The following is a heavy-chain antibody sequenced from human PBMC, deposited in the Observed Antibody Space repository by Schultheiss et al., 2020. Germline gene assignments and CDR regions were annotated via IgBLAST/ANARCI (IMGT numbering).Heavy chain of an antibody. Sequence: ASVKVSCKASGSTFTGYYMHWVRQAPGQGLEWMGWINPSGGSTSYAQKFQGRVTMTRDTSTSTVYMELSSLRSEDTAVYYCARENYCSGGSCYYYGMDVWGQGTTVTFSS. CDR2: INPSGGST. J-gene: IGHJ6*02. D-gene: IGHD2-15*01. CDR3: ARENYCSGGSCYYYGMDV. V-gene: IGHV1-46*03. CDR1: GSTFTGYY.